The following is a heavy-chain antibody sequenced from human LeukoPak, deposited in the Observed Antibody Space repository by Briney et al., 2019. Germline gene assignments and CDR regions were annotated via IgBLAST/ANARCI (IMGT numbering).Heavy chain of an antibody. CDR2: IIWNGGST. CDR1: GFTFDDYG. J-gene: IGHJ3*02. Sequence: GGSLRLSCAASGFTFDDYGMSWVRQAPGKGREWVSGIIWNGGSTGYADSVKGRFTISRDNAKNSLYLQTNSLRAEDTALYYCARSTGYCSGGSCYHPGAFDIWGQGTMVTVSS. D-gene: IGHD2-15*01. V-gene: IGHV3-20*04. CDR3: ARSTGYCSGGSCYHPGAFDI.